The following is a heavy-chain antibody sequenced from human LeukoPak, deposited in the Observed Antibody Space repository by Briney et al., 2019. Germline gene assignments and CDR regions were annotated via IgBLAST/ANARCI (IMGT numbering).Heavy chain of an antibody. Sequence: PGGSLRLSCAASGFTLSDYYMSWIRQAPGKGLEWVSYSSSGGSTIYYADSVKGRFAISRDNAKNPLYLQMNSLRAEDTAVYYCARRRDFIDYWGQGTLVTVSS. V-gene: IGHV3-11*01. D-gene: IGHD3/OR15-3a*01. CDR2: SSSGGSTI. CDR3: ARRRDFIDY. J-gene: IGHJ4*02. CDR1: GFTLSDYY.